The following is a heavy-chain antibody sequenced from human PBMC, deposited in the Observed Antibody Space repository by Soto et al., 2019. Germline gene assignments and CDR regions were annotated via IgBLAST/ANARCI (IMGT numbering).Heavy chain of an antibody. CDR3: ATGYGSSWYDY. CDR2: IYYTGIT. Sequence: QLQLQESGPGLVKPSETLSLTCGVSGGSSSSSSPYWGWIRQPPGKGLQWIGNIYYTGITYFNPSLKSRVTISVDTSKKQFFLKLTSVTAADTAVYYCATGYGSSWYDYWGQGTLVTVAS. J-gene: IGHJ4*02. V-gene: IGHV4-39*01. D-gene: IGHD6-13*01. CDR1: GGSSSSSSPY.